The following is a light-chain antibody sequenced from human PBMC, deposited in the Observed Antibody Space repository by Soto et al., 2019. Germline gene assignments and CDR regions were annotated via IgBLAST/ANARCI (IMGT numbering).Light chain of an antibody. V-gene: IGKV3-15*01. CDR3: HQYNDWPLT. J-gene: IGKJ4*01. Sequence: EIVMTQSPATLSVSPGESDTISCRASQSVSSNLAWYQQRPGQAPRLLIYGASTRATAIPPRFSGSGSGTELTLIISSQQSEDFAVYYCHQYNDWPLTFGGGTEVEIK. CDR1: QSVSSN. CDR2: GAS.